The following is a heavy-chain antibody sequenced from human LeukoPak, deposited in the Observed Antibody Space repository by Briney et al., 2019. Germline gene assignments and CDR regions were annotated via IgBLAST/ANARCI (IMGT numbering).Heavy chain of an antibody. J-gene: IGHJ4*02. CDR3: ARCSRGGDCYYFDY. V-gene: IGHV4-59*11. CDR2: ICYSGST. CDR1: GDSINNHY. Sequence: SETLSLTCTVSGDSINNHYWSWIRQSPGKGLEWIGYICYSGSTNYNPSLNSRVTISVDTSKSQFSLKLNSVTAADTAVYYCARCSRGGDCYYFDYWGQGNLVTVSS. D-gene: IGHD2-21*02.